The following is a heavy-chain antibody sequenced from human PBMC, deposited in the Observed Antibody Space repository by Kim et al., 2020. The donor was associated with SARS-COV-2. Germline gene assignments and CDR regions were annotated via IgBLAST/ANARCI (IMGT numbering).Heavy chain of an antibody. CDR2: GGTA. Sequence: GGTAYYTGSVKGRFTISRDSSKDTVYLQVNSLRAEDAAVYYCARDWSFDVWGRGTLVFVSS. CDR3: ARDWSFDV. V-gene: IGHV3-53*01. J-gene: IGHJ2*01. D-gene: IGHD3-3*01.